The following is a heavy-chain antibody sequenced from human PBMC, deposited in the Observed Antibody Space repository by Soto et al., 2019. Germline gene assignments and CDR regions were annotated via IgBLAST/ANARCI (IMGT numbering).Heavy chain of an antibody. CDR2: IYYSGST. CDR3: ARGRVGCGDFWSGCLGWPXYYYNGMDV. Sequence: SETLSLTCTVSGGSISSGDYYWSWIRQPPGKGLEWIGYIYYSGSTYYNPSLKSRVTISVDTSKNQFSLKLSSVTAADTAVYYCARGRVGCGDFWSGCLGWPXYYYNGMDVWDQGTTVTVSS. J-gene: IGHJ6*02. CDR1: GGSISSGDYY. V-gene: IGHV4-30-4*01. D-gene: IGHD3-3*01.